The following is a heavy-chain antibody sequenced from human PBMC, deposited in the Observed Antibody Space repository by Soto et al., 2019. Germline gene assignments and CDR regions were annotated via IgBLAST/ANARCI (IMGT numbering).Heavy chain of an antibody. V-gene: IGHV3-33*01. CDR3: ARDHPSGYDFWSGYYRNYYYYYGMDV. Sequence: GGSLRLSCAASGFAFSSYGMHWFRQAPGKGLEWVAVIWYDGSNKYYADSVKGRFTISRDNSKNTLYLQMNSLRAEDTAVYYCARDHPSGYDFWSGYYRNYYYYYGMDVWGQGTTVTVSS. CDR1: GFAFSSYG. CDR2: IWYDGSNK. J-gene: IGHJ6*02. D-gene: IGHD3-3*01.